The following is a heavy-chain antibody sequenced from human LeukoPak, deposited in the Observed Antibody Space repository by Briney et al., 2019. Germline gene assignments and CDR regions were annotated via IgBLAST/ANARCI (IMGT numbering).Heavy chain of an antibody. V-gene: IGHV3-30*04. CDR1: GFTFSSYA. Sequence: GGSLRLSCAASGFTFSSYAMHWVRQAPGKGLEWVAVISYDGSNKYYADSVKGRFTISRDNSKNTLYLQMNSLRAEDTAVYYCARDQRCSGGSCYPGFDYWGQGTLVTVS. CDR2: ISYDGSNK. CDR3: ARDQRCSGGSCYPGFDY. D-gene: IGHD2-15*01. J-gene: IGHJ4*02.